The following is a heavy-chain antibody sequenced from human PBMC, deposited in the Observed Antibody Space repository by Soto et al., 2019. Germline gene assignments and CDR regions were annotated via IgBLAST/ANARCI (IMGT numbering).Heavy chain of an antibody. Sequence: EVQLVESGGGLVQPGGSLRLSCAASGFVLSSYIMSWVRQAPGKGLEWVSYIGTGTRTRYYADSVKGRFTISRDNGKNSLFLQMNSLRAEDTALYYCARSYSYGFGYWGQGTLVTVSS. CDR2: IGTGTRTR. CDR1: GFVLSSYI. D-gene: IGHD5-18*01. CDR3: ARSYSYGFGY. V-gene: IGHV3-48*01. J-gene: IGHJ4*02.